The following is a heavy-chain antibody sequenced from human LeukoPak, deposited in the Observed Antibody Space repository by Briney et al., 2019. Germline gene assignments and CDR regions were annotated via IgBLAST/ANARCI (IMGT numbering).Heavy chain of an antibody. D-gene: IGHD3-9*01. V-gene: IGHV4-59*08. CDR2: IYYSGST. CDR1: GGSISSYY. J-gene: IGHJ3*02. Sequence: SETLSLTCTVSGGSISSYYWSWTRQPPGKGLEWIGYIYYSGSTNYNPSLKSRVTISVDTSKNQFSLKLSSVTAADTAVYYCARPATIFRKDAFDIWGQGTMVTVSS. CDR3: ARPATIFRKDAFDI.